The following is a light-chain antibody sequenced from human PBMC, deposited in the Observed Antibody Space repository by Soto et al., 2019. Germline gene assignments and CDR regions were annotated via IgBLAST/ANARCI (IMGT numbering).Light chain of an antibody. CDR3: QQYNSYSLT. CDR1: QGIRND. J-gene: IGKJ4*01. Sequence: DIQMTQSPSSVSASVGDRVTITCRASQGIRNDLGWYQQKPGKAPKLLIYKASSLESGVPSRFSGSGSGTEFTLTISSLQPDDFAIYYCQQYNSYSLTFGGGTKVDIK. CDR2: KAS. V-gene: IGKV1-5*03.